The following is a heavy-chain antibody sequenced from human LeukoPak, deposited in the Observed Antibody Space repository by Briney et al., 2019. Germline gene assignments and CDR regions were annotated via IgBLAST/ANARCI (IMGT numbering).Heavy chain of an antibody. J-gene: IGHJ6*03. V-gene: IGHV3-21*01. CDR3: AKTSLSDASGHYYYMDV. CDR2: ITSSSSHI. Sequence: GGSLRLSCAASGFTFSSYNMNWVRQAPGKGLEWVSSITSSSSHIYYADSVKGRFTISRDNSQNTVSLQVNNLRTEDTALYYCAKTSLSDASGHYYYMDVWGKGTTVTVSS. CDR1: GFTFSSYN. D-gene: IGHD3-3*01.